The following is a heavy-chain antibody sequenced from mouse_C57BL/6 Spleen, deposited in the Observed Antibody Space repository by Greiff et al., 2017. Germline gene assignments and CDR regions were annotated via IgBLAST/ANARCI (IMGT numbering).Heavy chain of an antibody. CDR2: IYPGSGST. V-gene: IGHV1-55*01. D-gene: IGHD1-1*01. J-gene: IGHJ4*01. CDR3: ARIYYYGSSPMDY. Sequence: QVQLQQPGAELVKPGASVKMSCKASGYTFTSYWITWVKQRPGQGLEWIGDIYPGSGSTNYNEKFKSKATLTVDTSSSTAYMQLSSLKSEDSAVYYGARIYYYGSSPMDYWGQGTSVTVSS. CDR1: GYTFTSYW.